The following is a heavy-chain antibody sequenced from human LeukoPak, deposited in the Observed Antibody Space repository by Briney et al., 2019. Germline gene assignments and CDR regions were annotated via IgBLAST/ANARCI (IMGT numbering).Heavy chain of an antibody. V-gene: IGHV3-23*01. CDR1: GFTFSSYA. Sequence: PGGSLRLSCAASGFTFSSYAMNWVRQAPGKGLEWVSSISGSGGTTYYAGSVKGRFTISRDNSKNTVYLQMSSLRAEDTAVYYCAKDDVPSNWGALGLFDFWGQGTLVTVSS. D-gene: IGHD7-27*01. CDR2: ISGSGGTT. J-gene: IGHJ4*02. CDR3: AKDDVPSNWGALGLFDF.